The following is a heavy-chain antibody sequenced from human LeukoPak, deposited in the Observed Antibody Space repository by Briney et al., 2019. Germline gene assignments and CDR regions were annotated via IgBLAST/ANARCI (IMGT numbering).Heavy chain of an antibody. J-gene: IGHJ4*02. CDR3: ARAGEPYTYYDSSGYLDY. CDR2: ISAYNGNT. Sequence: ASVKVSCKASGYTFTSYAMNWVRQAPGQGLEWMGWISAYNGNTNYAQKLQGRVTMTTDTSTSTAYMELRSLRSDDTAVYYCARAGEPYTYYDSSGYLDYWGQGTLVTVSS. CDR1: GYTFTSYA. D-gene: IGHD3-22*01. V-gene: IGHV1-18*01.